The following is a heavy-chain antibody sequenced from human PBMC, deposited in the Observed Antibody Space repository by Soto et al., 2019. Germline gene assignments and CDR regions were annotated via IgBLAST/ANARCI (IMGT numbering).Heavy chain of an antibody. Sequence: ASETLSLTCTVIDYSITSHSYCWGWIRQSPGTEMQWIGTIHYTGTTSYNPSLQGRATIAIDGSKNQMFLKLISVTAADTAVYYRARVLGEQGNPYFVGFDSWGQGTEVTVSS. CDR3: ARVLGEQGNPYFVGFDS. D-gene: IGHD3-9*01. CDR2: IHYTGTT. J-gene: IGHJ4*02. CDR1: DYSITSHSYC. V-gene: IGHV4-39*01.